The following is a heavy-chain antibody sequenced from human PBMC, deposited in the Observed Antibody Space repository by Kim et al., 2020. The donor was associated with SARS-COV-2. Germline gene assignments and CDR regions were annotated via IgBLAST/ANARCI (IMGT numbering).Heavy chain of an antibody. CDR2: ISGSGGST. D-gene: IGHD6-19*01. Sequence: GGSLRLSCAASGFTFSSYAMSWVRQAPGKGLEWVSAISGSGGSTYYADSVKGRFTISRDNSKNTLYLQMNSLRAEDTAVYYCAKEGAGYSSGWYGPKGNYFDYWGQGTLVTVSS. CDR1: GFTFSSYA. CDR3: AKEGAGYSSGWYGPKGNYFDY. V-gene: IGHV3-23*01. J-gene: IGHJ4*02.